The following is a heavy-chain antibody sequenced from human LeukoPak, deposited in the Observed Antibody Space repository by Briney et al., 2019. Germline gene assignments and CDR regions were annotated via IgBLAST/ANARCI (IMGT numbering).Heavy chain of an antibody. CDR2: IFHSANT. D-gene: IGHD3-16*01. Sequence: PSETLSLTCTVSGYSISSGYYWGWIRQPPGKGLEWIGSIFHSANTYYNPSLKSRVTISVDTSKNQFSLKMSSVTAADTAVYYCARHPSNSAFKGMQGGDYWGQGTLVTVSS. CDR3: ARHPSNSAFKGMQGGDY. V-gene: IGHV4-38-2*02. CDR1: GYSISSGYY. J-gene: IGHJ4*02.